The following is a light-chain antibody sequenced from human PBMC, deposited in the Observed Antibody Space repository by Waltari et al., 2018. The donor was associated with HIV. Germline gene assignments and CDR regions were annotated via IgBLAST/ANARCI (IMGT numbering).Light chain of an antibody. J-gene: IGLJ2*01. CDR2: GNN. V-gene: IGLV1-40*01. CDR3: QSFDRSLSAWV. Sequence: QSVLTQPPSVSGAPGQRVTISCTGSSSNIGAGYDVHWYQQLPGTAPKLLIYGNNKRPSGVPDRFSGSKSDTSASLATTGLQAEDEADYYCQSFDRSLSAWVFGGGTKLTVL. CDR1: SSNIGAGYD.